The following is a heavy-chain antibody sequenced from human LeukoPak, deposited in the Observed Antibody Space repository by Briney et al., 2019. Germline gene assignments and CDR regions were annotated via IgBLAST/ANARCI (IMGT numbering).Heavy chain of an antibody. D-gene: IGHD5-18*01. J-gene: IGHJ4*02. CDR2: IYYSGST. CDR1: GGSISSSSYY. V-gene: IGHV4-39*01. Sequence: PSETLSLTCTVSGGSISSSSYYWGWLRQPPGKGLEWIGRIYYSGSTYYNPSLKSRVTISVDTSKNQFSLKLSSVPAADTAVYYCARRTHLWVYFGYWGQGTLVTVSS. CDR3: ARRTHLWVYFGY.